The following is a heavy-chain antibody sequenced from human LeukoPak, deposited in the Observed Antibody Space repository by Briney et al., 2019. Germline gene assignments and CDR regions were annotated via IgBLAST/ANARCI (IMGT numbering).Heavy chain of an antibody. CDR3: ARGFPHSYGVYFYYYMDV. CDR2: INRSGST. Sequence: PSETLSLTCAVYGGCFSGYYWSWIRQPPGKGLEWIGEINRSGSTNYNPSLKSRVTISVDTSKNQFSLNLSSVTAADTAVYYCARGFPHSYGVYFYYYMDVWGKGTTVTVSS. J-gene: IGHJ6*03. D-gene: IGHD5-18*01. CDR1: GGCFSGYY. V-gene: IGHV4-34*01.